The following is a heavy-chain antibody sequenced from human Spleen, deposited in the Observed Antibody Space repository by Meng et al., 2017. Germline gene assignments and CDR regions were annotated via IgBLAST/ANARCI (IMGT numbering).Heavy chain of an antibody. Sequence: ASVKVSCKVSGYTLTELSMHWVRQAPGKGLEWMGGFDPEDGETIYAQKFQGRVTMTEDTSTDTAYMELSSLRSEDTAVYYCAGGRPLEWLYYYYDGMDVWGQGTTVTVSS. CDR1: GYTLTELS. CDR3: AGGRPLEWLYYYYDGMDV. J-gene: IGHJ6*02. D-gene: IGHD3-3*01. CDR2: FDPEDGET. V-gene: IGHV1-24*01.